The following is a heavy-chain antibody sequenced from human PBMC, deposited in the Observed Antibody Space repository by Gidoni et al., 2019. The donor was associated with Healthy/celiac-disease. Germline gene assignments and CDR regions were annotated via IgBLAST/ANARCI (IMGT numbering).Heavy chain of an antibody. CDR1: AGSIRSGGYY. CDR2: IYYRGST. Sequence: QVQLQESGPGLCKPSQTLSLTCIVSAGSIRSGGYYWSWIRQHPGKGLEWIGYIYYRGSTYYNPSLKSRVTISVDTSKNQFSLRLSSVTAADTAVYYCARCYYDSSGYYYGLDYWGQGTLVTVSS. V-gene: IGHV4-31*03. J-gene: IGHJ4*02. D-gene: IGHD3-22*01. CDR3: ARCYYDSSGYYYGLDY.